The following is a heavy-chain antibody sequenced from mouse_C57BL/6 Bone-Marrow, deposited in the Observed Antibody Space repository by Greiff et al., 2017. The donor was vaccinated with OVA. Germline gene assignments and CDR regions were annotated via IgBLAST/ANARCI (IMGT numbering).Heavy chain of an antibody. V-gene: IGHV1-76*01. CDR1: GYTFTDYY. CDR2: IYPGSGNT. Sequence: QVQLQQSGAELVRPGASVKLSCKASGYTFTDYYINWVKQRPGQGLEWIARIYPGSGNTYYNEKFKGKATLTAEKSSSTAYMQLSSLTSEDSAVYFCARGLRRGAMDYWGQGTSVTVSS. J-gene: IGHJ4*01. CDR3: ARGLRRGAMDY. D-gene: IGHD3-1*01.